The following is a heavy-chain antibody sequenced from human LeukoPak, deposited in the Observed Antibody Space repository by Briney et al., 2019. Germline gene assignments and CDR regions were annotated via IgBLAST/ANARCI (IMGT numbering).Heavy chain of an antibody. D-gene: IGHD6-13*01. CDR1: GFTFLNSW. Sequence: GGSLRLFCAASGFTFLNSWMRWVRQAPGKGLEWMANIKPDGSQKYYVDSVKGRFTISRDNAKNSLYLQVDSLTAEDTAIYYCARDRDSNWYPYHDYWGQGVLVTVSS. CDR3: ARDRDSNWYPYHDY. V-gene: IGHV3-7*03. CDR2: IKPDGSQK. J-gene: IGHJ4*02.